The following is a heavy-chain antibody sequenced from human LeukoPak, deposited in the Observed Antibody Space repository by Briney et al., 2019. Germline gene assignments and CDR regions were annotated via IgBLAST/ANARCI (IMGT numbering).Heavy chain of an antibody. CDR2: ISSSSSYI. Sequence: PGGSLRLSCAASGFTFSSYGMSWVRQAPGKGLEWVSSISSSSSYIYYADSVKGRFTISRDNAKNSLYLQMNRLRAEDTAVYYCARLRNYYDSSGYIDYWGQGTLVTVSS. CDR1: GFTFSSYG. J-gene: IGHJ4*02. V-gene: IGHV3-21*01. D-gene: IGHD3-22*01. CDR3: ARLRNYYDSSGYIDY.